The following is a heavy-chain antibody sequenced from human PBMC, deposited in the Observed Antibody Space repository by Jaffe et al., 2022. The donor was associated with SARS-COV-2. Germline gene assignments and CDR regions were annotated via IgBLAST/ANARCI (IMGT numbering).Heavy chain of an antibody. J-gene: IGHJ4*02. CDR1: GGSISSGTHY. Sequence: QLQLQESGPRLVKPSVTLSLTCTVSGGSISSGTHYWGWIRQRPGKGLEWIGSIFYGGGTYYNPSLESRITMSVDTSRNLFSLKLTSVTAADTAVYYCARHEGSKGWPFYFDYWGQGTLVTVSS. CDR2: IFYGGGT. CDR3: ARHEGSKGWPFYFDY. V-gene: IGHV4-39*01. D-gene: IGHD4-4*01.